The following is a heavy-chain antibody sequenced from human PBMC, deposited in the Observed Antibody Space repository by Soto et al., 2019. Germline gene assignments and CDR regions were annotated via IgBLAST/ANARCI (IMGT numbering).Heavy chain of an antibody. CDR1: GFTFSSYA. D-gene: IGHD2-2*02. V-gene: IGHV3-23*01. Sequence: SLRLSCAASGFTFSSYAMSWVRQAPGKGLEWVSAISGSGGSTYYADSVKGRFTISRDNSKNTLYLQMNSLRAEDTAVYYCAKAGGGYCSSTSCYKRLVEYYYYYGMDVWGQGTTVTVYS. J-gene: IGHJ6*02. CDR2: ISGSGGST. CDR3: AKAGGGYCSSTSCYKRLVEYYYYYGMDV.